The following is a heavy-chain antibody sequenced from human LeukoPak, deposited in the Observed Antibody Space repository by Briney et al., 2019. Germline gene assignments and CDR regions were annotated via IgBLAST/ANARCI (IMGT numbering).Heavy chain of an antibody. CDR2: ISGSGGST. CDR3: ARKPYYYDSSGYFYYYYMDV. Sequence: GGSLRLSCTVSGFTFGDNAMSWVRQAPGKGLEWVSAISGSGGSTYYADSVKGRFTISRDNSKNTLYLQMNSLRAEDTAVYYCARKPYYYDSSGYFYYYYMDVWGKGTTVTVSS. D-gene: IGHD3-22*01. J-gene: IGHJ6*03. CDR1: GFTFGDNA. V-gene: IGHV3-23*01.